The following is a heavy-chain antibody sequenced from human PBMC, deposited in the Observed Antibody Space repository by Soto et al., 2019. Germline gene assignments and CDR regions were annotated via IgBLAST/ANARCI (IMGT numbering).Heavy chain of an antibody. V-gene: IGHV3-23*01. J-gene: IGHJ6*03. Sequence: GGSLRLSCAASGFTFSSYAMSWVRQAPGKGLEWVSAISGSGGSTYYADSVKGRFTISRDNSKNTLYLQMNSLRAEDTAVYYCAKDGVRAGYCSSTSCYALSAIGYYMDVWGKGTTVTVSS. D-gene: IGHD2-2*01. CDR3: AKDGVRAGYCSSTSCYALSAIGYYMDV. CDR1: GFTFSSYA. CDR2: ISGSGGST.